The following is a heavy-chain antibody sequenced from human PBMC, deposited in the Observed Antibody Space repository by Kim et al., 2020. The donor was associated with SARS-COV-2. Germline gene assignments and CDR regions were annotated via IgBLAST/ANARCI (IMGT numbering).Heavy chain of an antibody. J-gene: IGHJ4*02. CDR1: GFTFSSYD. V-gene: IGHV3-13*01. CDR2: IGTAGDT. CDR3: AREAAYGDFDY. Sequence: GGSLRLSCAASGFTFSSYDMHWVRQATGKGLEWVSAIGTAGDTYYPGSVKGRFTISRENAKNSLYLQMNSLRAGDTAVYYCAREAAYGDFDYWGQGTLVTVSS. D-gene: IGHD3-16*01.